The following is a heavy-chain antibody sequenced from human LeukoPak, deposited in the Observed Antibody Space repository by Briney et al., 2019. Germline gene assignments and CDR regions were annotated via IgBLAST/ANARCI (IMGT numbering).Heavy chain of an antibody. CDR3: ARGGAYTYGYGYYYYYGMDV. CDR2: IYSGGDT. J-gene: IGHJ6*02. CDR1: GFTVSGNY. V-gene: IGHV3-66*01. D-gene: IGHD5-18*01. Sequence: GGSLRLSCAASGFTVSGNYMSWVRQAPGKGLEWVSIIYSGGDTYYADSVKGRFTISRDNSKNTVFPQMNSLRAEDTAVYYCARGGAYTYGYGYYYYYGMDVWGQGTTVTVSS.